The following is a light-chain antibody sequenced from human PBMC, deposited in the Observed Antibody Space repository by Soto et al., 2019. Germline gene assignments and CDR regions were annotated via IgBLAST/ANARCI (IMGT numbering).Light chain of an antibody. Sequence: EIVLTQSPATLSLSPGESATLSCRASQSVSSYLAWYQQKPGQAPRLLIYDASNRATGIPARFSGSGSGTEFTLTISSLQSEDFAVYYCQQYNNWPPVTFGGGTKVDIK. V-gene: IGKV3-11*01. CDR1: QSVSSY. CDR2: DAS. J-gene: IGKJ4*01. CDR3: QQYNNWPPVT.